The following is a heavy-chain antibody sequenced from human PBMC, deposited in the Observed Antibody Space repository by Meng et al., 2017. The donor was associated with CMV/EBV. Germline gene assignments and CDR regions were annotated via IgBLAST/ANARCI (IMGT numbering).Heavy chain of an antibody. V-gene: IGHV4-4*07. J-gene: IGHJ4*02. CDR3: ARGGLYYYDSSGHFDY. CDR1: CGSISSCS. D-gene: IGHD3-22*01. CDR2: IYTSGST. Sequence: ESVPGHVNPSETLSLTCRDSCGSISSCSWIWLLQPAGKGLEWIVRIYTSGSTNYNPSLKSRVTMSVDTSKNQFSLKLSSVTAADTAVYYCARGGLYYYDSSGHFDYWGQGTLVTVSS.